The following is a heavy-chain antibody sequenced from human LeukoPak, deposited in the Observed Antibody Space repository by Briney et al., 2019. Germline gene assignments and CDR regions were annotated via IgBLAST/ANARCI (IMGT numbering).Heavy chain of an antibody. Sequence: SETLSLTCAVNGGSFSGYYWSWIRQPPGKGLEWIGEINHSGSTNYNPSLKSRVTISVDTSKNQFSLKLSSVTAADTAVYYCASSSWYEDFDYWGQGTLVTVSS. CDR1: GGSFSGYY. D-gene: IGHD6-13*01. V-gene: IGHV4-34*01. J-gene: IGHJ4*02. CDR2: INHSGST. CDR3: ASSSWYEDFDY.